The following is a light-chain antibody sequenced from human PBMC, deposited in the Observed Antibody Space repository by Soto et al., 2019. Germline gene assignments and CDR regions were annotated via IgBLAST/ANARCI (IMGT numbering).Light chain of an antibody. CDR1: QSISSY. CDR2: AAS. V-gene: IGKV1-39*01. J-gene: IGKJ1*01. CDR3: QQSYSTPWT. Sequence: QSPSSLSASVGDRVTITCRASQSISSYLNWYQQKPGKAPKLLIYAASSLQSGVPSRFSGSGSGTDFTLTISSLQPEDFATYYCQQSYSTPWTFGQGTKVEIK.